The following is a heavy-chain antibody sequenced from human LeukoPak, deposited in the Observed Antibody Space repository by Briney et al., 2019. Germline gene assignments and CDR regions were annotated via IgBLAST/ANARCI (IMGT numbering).Heavy chain of an antibody. D-gene: IGHD6-19*01. CDR1: GFTFSSYS. CDR2: ISSSSSYI. V-gene: IGHV3-21*01. Sequence: GGSLRLSCAASGFTFSSYSMNWVRQAPGKGLEWVSSISSSSSYIYYADSMKGRFTISRDNAKNSLYLQMNSLRAEDTAVYYCASDYGVAGDYWGQGTLVTVSS. CDR3: ASDYGVAGDY. J-gene: IGHJ4*02.